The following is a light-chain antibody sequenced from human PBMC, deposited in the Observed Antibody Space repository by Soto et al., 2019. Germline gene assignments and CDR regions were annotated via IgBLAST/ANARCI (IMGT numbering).Light chain of an antibody. J-gene: IGLJ1*01. CDR3: SSYTSSSTLYV. CDR1: SSDVGGYTY. CDR2: EVN. Sequence: QSALTQPASVSGSPRQSITISCTGASSDVGGYTYVSWYQQHPGKAPKLIIYEVNNRPSGVSHRFSGSKSGNTASLTISGPQAEDEADYYCSSYTSSSTLYVFGTGTKLTVL. V-gene: IGLV2-14*01.